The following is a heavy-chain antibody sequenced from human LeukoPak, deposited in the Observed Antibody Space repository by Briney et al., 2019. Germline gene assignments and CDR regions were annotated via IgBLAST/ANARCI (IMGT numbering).Heavy chain of an antibody. CDR2: ISSSSSYI. D-gene: IGHD3-9*01. V-gene: IGHV3-21*01. CDR3: ARLGVYFDFWFDP. CDR1: GFTFSSYS. J-gene: IGHJ5*02. Sequence: NPAGSLRLSCAASGFTFSSYSMNWVRQAPGKGLEWVSSISSSSSYIYYADSVKGRFTISRDNAKNSLYLQMNSLRAEDTAVYYCARLGVYFDFWFDPWGQGTLVTVSS.